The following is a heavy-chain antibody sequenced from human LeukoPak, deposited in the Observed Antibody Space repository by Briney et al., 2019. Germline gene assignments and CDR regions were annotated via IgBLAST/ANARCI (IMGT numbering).Heavy chain of an antibody. CDR1: GYSISSGYY. CDR3: ARDVPRYYDSSGYPLAPDIDY. CDR2: IYHSGST. Sequence: SSETLSLTCTVSGYSISSGYYWGWIRQPPGKGLEWIGSIYHSGSTYYNPSLKSRVTISVDTSKNQFSLKLSSVTAADTAVYYCARDVPRYYDSSGYPLAPDIDYWGQGTLVTVSS. J-gene: IGHJ4*02. V-gene: IGHV4-38-2*02. D-gene: IGHD3-22*01.